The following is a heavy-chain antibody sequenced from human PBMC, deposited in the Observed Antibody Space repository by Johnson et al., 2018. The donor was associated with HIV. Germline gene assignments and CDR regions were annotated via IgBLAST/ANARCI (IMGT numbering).Heavy chain of an antibody. V-gene: IGHV3-64*01. CDR2: ISSNGGST. CDR1: GFTFSSYG. D-gene: IGHD3-22*01. CDR3: AIVTYYYDSNGPRAFDI. J-gene: IGHJ3*02. Sequence: VQLVESGGGVVQPGGSLRLSCAASGFTFSSYGMHWVRQAPGKGLEYVSAISSNGGSTYYANSVKGRFTISRDNSKNTLYLQMGSLRAEDMAVYYCAIVTYYYDSNGPRAFDIWGQGTMVTVSS.